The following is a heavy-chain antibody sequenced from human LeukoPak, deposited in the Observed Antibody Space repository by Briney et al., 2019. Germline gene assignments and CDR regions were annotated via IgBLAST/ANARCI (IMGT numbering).Heavy chain of an antibody. CDR2: ISIGSDNI. J-gene: IGHJ4*02. Sequence: PGGSLRLSCTASGFSFSAYSMNWVRQAPGKGLEWVSFISIGSDNIQYADSVRGRFTTSRDNAKYSLYLEMNSLRDEDTAVYYCAPDFNRGGRDHYWGQGTLVTVSS. CDR1: GFSFSAYS. CDR3: APDFNRGGRDHY. V-gene: IGHV3-48*02. D-gene: IGHD2/OR15-2a*01.